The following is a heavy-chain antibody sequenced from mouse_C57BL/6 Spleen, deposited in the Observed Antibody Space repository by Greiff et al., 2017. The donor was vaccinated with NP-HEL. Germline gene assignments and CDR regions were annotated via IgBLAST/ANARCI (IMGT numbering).Heavy chain of an antibody. J-gene: IGHJ2*01. CDR1: GYTFTSYW. V-gene: IGHV1-50*01. CDR3: AKLGQKGFDY. D-gene: IGHD4-1*01. CDR2: IDPSDSYT. Sequence: QVQLQQPGAELVKPGASVKLSCKASGYTFTSYWMQWVKQRPGQGLEWIGEIDPSDSYTNYNQKFKGKATFTVATSSSTAYMQLSSLTSEDSAVYYCAKLGQKGFDYWGQGTTLTVSS.